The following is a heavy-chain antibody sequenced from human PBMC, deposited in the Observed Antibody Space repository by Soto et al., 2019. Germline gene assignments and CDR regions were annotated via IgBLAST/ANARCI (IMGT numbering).Heavy chain of an antibody. CDR1: GDSVTSSRYY. V-gene: IGHV4-39*02. Sequence: QVQLQESGSGLVNPSETLSLTCTVSGDSVTSSRYYWGWVRQAPGKGLEWIGSVPYAGNTYYNPSLKSRVTLFIDTSKNHFSLSLRSVTAADTAVYYCARPFAARTVVGFDFWGQGLLVTVSS. CDR3: ARPFAARTVVGFDF. D-gene: IGHD6-19*01. J-gene: IGHJ4*02. CDR2: VPYAGNT.